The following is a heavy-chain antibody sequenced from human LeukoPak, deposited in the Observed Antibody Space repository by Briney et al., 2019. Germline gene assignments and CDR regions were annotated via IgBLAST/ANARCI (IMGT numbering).Heavy chain of an antibody. CDR3: ARMKLDYDFWSGYYTFDY. J-gene: IGHJ4*02. D-gene: IGHD3-3*01. Sequence: SGPALVKPTQTLTLTCTFSGFSLSTSGMCVSWIRQPPGKALEWLARIDWDDDKYYSTSLKTRLTISKDTSKNQVVLTMTNMDPVDTATYYCARMKLDYDFWSGYYTFDYWGQGTLVTVSS. CDR2: IDWDDDK. CDR1: GFSLSTSGMC. V-gene: IGHV2-70*11.